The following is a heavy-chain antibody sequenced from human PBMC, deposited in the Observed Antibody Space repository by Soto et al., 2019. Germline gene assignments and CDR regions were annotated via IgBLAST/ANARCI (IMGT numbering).Heavy chain of an antibody. Sequence: QVQLVQSGAEVKKPGSSVKVSCKASGGTFSSYAISWVRQAPGQGLEWMGGIIPIFGTANYAQKFQGRVTITADDSTSAAYVELSSLRSEDTDVYSCARGSARSSGWLDLSDWGQGTLVTVSS. CDR1: GGTFSSYA. D-gene: IGHD6-19*01. J-gene: IGHJ4*02. CDR3: ARGSARSSGWLDLSD. V-gene: IGHV1-69*12. CDR2: IIPIFGTA.